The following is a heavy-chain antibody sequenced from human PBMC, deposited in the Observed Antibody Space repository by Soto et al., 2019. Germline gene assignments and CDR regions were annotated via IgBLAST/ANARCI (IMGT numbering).Heavy chain of an antibody. D-gene: IGHD6-13*01. CDR2: MSYDGTKE. CDR1: GFTFSTYG. CDR3: AKEYGSTWIDH. V-gene: IGHV3-30*18. Sequence: LRLSCAASGFTFSTYGMHWVRQAPGKGLEWVAAMSYDGTKEYYVDSVKGRFTISRDNSRNTLFLQLNSLRAEGTAVYYCAKEYGSTWIDHWGQGTLVTVS. J-gene: IGHJ4*02.